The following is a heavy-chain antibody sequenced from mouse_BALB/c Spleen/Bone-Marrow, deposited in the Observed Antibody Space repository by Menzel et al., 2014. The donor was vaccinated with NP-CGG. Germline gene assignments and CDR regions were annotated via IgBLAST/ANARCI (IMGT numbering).Heavy chain of an antibody. D-gene: IGHD2-4*01. Sequence: QVQLKHSGPELVKPGASVRISCKASGYSFTSYYIHWVKQRPGQGLEWIGWIYPGNVNTKYNEKFKGKATLTADKSSSTAYMQLSSLTSEDSEVYFCARGGMITENYAMDYWGQGTSVTVSS. V-gene: IGHV1S56*01. J-gene: IGHJ4*01. CDR2: IYPGNVNT. CDR1: GYSFTSYY. CDR3: ARGGMITENYAMDY.